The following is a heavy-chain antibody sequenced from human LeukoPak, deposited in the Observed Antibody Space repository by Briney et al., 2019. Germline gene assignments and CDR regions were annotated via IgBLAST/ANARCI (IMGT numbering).Heavy chain of an antibody. CDR3: ARSPRGVVRRETKPYDIPN. CDR1: GGSISSGDYY. V-gene: IGHV4-30-4*01. CDR2: INHSGST. Sequence: PSETLSLTCTVSGGSISSGDYYWSWIRQPPRKGLEWIGEINHSGSTNYNPSLKSRVTISVDTSKNQFSLKLSSVTAADTAVYYCARSPRGVVRRETKPYDIPNWGQGTLVTVSS. D-gene: IGHD3-9*01. J-gene: IGHJ4*02.